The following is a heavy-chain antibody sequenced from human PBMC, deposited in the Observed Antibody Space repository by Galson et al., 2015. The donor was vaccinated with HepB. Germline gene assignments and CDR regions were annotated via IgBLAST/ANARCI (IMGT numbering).Heavy chain of an antibody. CDR1: GFTFSSYS. CDR2: ISSSSSYI. D-gene: IGHD3-22*01. CDR3: ARGRLNYYDSSGYLDY. J-gene: IGHJ4*02. Sequence: SLRLSCAASGFTFSSYSMNWVRQAPGKGLEWVSSISSSSSYIYYADSVKGRFTISRDNAKNSLYLQMNSLRAEDTAVYYCARGRLNYYDSSGYLDYWGQGTLVTVSS. V-gene: IGHV3-21*01.